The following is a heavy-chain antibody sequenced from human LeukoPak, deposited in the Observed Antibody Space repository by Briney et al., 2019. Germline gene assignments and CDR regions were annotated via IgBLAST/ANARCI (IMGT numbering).Heavy chain of an antibody. CDR3: ARDCSGATCYSGAFDI. J-gene: IGHJ3*02. CDR2: IYKSGSI. V-gene: IGHV4-4*07. CDR1: GDSINNYY. D-gene: IGHD2-15*01. Sequence: SETLSLTCTVSGDSINNYYWSWIRQPAGKGLEWIGRIYKSGSIDYNPSLRSRVTMSLDMSKNQFSLKLNSVTAADTAVHYCARDCSGATCYSGAFDIWGQGTMVTVSS.